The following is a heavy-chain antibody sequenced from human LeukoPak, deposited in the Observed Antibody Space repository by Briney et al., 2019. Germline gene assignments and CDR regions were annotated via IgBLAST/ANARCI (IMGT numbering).Heavy chain of an antibody. CDR1: GFTFSSYA. V-gene: IGHV3-23*01. D-gene: IGHD1-26*01. Sequence: GGSLRLSCAASGFTFSSYAMSWVRQAPGKGLEWVSAISGSGSSTYYADSVKGRFTISRDNSKNSLYQQMNSLRAEDTVVYYCAKAEWELLLLNYWGQGTLVTVSS. CDR2: ISGSGSST. CDR3: AKAEWELLLLNY. J-gene: IGHJ4*02.